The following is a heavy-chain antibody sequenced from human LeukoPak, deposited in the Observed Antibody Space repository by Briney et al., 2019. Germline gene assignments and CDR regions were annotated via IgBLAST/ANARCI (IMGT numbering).Heavy chain of an antibody. CDR1: GFTFSSYA. J-gene: IGHJ4*02. D-gene: IGHD2-15*01. Sequence: PGGSLRLSCAASGFTFSSYAMHWVRQAPGKGLEWVAVISYDGSNKYYADSVKGRFTISRDNSKNTLYLQMNSLRAEDTAVYYCARGPVVVVAAQYFDYWGPGTLVTVSS. V-gene: IGHV3-30-3*01. CDR3: ARGPVVVVAAQYFDY. CDR2: ISYDGSNK.